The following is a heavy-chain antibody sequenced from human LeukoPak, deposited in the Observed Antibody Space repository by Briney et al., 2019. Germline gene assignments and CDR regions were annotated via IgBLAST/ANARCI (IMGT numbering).Heavy chain of an antibody. CDR2: LYTSGNT. D-gene: IGHD3-22*01. Sequence: PSETLSLTCSVSGGSISSYYWSWIRQPAGKGLEWIGHLYTSGNTNYNPFLKSRVTMSVDTFNNQFSLKLTSVTAADTAVYYCARGRGLYSSAFDYWGQGTQVTVSS. V-gene: IGHV4-4*07. J-gene: IGHJ4*02. CDR1: GGSISSYY. CDR3: ARGRGLYSSAFDY.